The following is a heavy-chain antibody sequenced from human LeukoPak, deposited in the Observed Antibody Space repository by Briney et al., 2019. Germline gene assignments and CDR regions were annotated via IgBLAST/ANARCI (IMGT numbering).Heavy chain of an antibody. CDR1: GFTFSSYS. CDR3: ARGTLRFLEWLFPY. D-gene: IGHD3-3*01. Sequence: GGSLRLSCAASGFTFSSYSMNWVRQAPGKGLEWVSYISSSSSTIYYADSVKGRFTISRDNAKNSLYLQMNSLRAEDTAVYYCARGTLRFLEWLFPYWGQGTLVTVSS. V-gene: IGHV3-48*01. J-gene: IGHJ4*02. CDR2: ISSSSSTI.